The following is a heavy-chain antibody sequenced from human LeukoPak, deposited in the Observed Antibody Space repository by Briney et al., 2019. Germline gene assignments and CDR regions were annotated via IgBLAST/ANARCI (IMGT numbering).Heavy chain of an antibody. D-gene: IGHD2-15*01. Sequence: GGSLRLSCAASGFTISGYWTSWVRQAPGKGLEWVAVISYDGSNKYYADSVKGRFTISRDNSKNTLYLQMNSLRAEDTAVYYCAKDKGIASGYYGMDVWGQGTTVTVSS. CDR3: AKDKGIASGYYGMDV. CDR1: GFTISGYW. J-gene: IGHJ6*02. CDR2: ISYDGSNK. V-gene: IGHV3-30*18.